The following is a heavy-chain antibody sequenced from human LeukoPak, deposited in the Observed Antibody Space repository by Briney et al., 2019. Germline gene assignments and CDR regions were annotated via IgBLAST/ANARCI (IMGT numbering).Heavy chain of an antibody. J-gene: IGHJ5*02. CDR1: GGSISSGGHS. CDR2: IYDSGST. V-gene: IGHV4-30-2*01. Sequence: SETLSLTCTVSGGSISSGGHSWNWIRQPPGKGLEWLGYIYDSGSTYYNPSLKSRVTISVDRSKNQFSLKLTSVTAADTAVYYCARVDYTNSWSNWFDPWGQGALVTVSS. CDR3: ARVDYTNSWSNWFDP. D-gene: IGHD6-13*01.